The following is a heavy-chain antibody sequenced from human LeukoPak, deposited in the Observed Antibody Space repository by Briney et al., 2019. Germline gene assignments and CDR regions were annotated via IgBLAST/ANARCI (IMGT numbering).Heavy chain of an antibody. CDR2: ISAYNGNT. D-gene: IGHD6-19*01. CDR1: GYTFTSYG. CDR3: ARDSSGWSTNWFDP. J-gene: IGHJ5*02. Sequence: ASVKVSCKASGYTFTSYGISWVRQAPGQGLEWMGWISAYNGNTNYAQKLQGRVTMTTDTSTSTAYMELRSLRSDDTAVYYCARDSSGWSTNWFDPWGQGTLVTASS. V-gene: IGHV1-18*01.